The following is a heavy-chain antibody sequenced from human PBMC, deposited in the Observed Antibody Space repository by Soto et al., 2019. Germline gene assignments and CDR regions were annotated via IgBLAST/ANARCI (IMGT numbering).Heavy chain of an antibody. CDR1: GGTFSSYA. CDR2: IIPIFGTA. V-gene: IGHV1-69*01. J-gene: IGHJ6*02. Sequence: QVQLVQSGAEVKKPGSSVKVSCKASGGTFSSYAISWVRQAPGQGREWMGGIIPIFGTANYAQKFQGRVTITADESTSTAYMELSSLRSEDTAVYYCAGGAAAAYYYYYYGMDVWGQGTTVTVSS. D-gene: IGHD6-13*01. CDR3: AGGAAAAYYYYYYGMDV.